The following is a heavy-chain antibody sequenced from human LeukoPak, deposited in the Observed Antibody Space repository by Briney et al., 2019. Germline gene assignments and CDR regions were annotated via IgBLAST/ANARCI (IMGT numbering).Heavy chain of an antibody. Sequence: SETLSLTCAVYGGSFSGYYWSWIRQPPGKGLEWIGETNHSGSTNYHPYLKSRVTISVDTSKNQFSLKLSSVTAADTAVYYCARPGYCSGGSCPRWFDPWGQGTLVTVSS. V-gene: IGHV4-34*01. D-gene: IGHD2-15*01. J-gene: IGHJ5*02. CDR1: GGSFSGYY. CDR2: TNHSGST. CDR3: ARPGYCSGGSCPRWFDP.